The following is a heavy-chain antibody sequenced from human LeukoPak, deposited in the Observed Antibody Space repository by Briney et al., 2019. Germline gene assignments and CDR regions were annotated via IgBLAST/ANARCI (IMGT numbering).Heavy chain of an antibody. Sequence: SQTLSLTCAISGDSVSSNSATWSWIRQSPSRGLEWLGRTYYRSKWYNDYAVSVKSRIIINPDTSKNQFSLQLNSVTPDDTAVYYCARDSRDGYSPFDYWGQGTLVTVSS. V-gene: IGHV6-1*01. CDR1: GDSVSSNSAT. CDR2: TYYRSKWYN. J-gene: IGHJ4*02. CDR3: ARDSRDGYSPFDY. D-gene: IGHD5-24*01.